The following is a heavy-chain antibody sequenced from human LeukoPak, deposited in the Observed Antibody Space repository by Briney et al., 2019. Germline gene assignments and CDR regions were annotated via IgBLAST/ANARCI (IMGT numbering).Heavy chain of an antibody. J-gene: IGHJ4*02. V-gene: IGHV3-74*01. Sequence: QPGGSLRLSCAASGFTFSDYWMHWVRQAPGKGLEWVSRINSDGSSISYADSVKGRFSISRDNAKNTLYLQMNSLRVEDTAVYYCARGRPHGNDYWGQGTLVTVSS. CDR2: INSDGSSI. CDR3: ARGRPHGNDY. CDR1: GFTFSDYW. D-gene: IGHD4-23*01.